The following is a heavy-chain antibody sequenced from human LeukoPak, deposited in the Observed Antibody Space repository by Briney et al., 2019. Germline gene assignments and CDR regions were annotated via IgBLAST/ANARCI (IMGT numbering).Heavy chain of an antibody. CDR2: ITPLFGTA. Sequence: ASVKVSCKASGGTFSKYTISWVRQRPGQGLEWMGGITPLFGTANYAQKFQGRVTITADESASTAYMELSSLRSEDTAVYYCARGRDSSGYGSDYWGQGTLVTVSS. V-gene: IGHV1-69*13. J-gene: IGHJ4*02. D-gene: IGHD3-22*01. CDR3: ARGRDSSGYGSDY. CDR1: GGTFSKYT.